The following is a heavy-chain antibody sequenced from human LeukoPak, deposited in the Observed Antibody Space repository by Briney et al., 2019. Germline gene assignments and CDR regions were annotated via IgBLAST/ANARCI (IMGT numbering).Heavy chain of an antibody. CDR3: ARVRFAGYSSGWYNFDY. D-gene: IGHD6-19*01. V-gene: IGHV3-74*01. Sequence: GGALRLSCAASGFTFSRYWMHWVRQAPGKGLVWVSRINSDGWSTSYADSVKGRFTISRDNAKNTLYLQMTNLRAEDTAVYYCARVRFAGYSSGWYNFDYWGQGTLVTVS. CDR1: GFTFSRYW. J-gene: IGHJ4*02. CDR2: INSDGWST.